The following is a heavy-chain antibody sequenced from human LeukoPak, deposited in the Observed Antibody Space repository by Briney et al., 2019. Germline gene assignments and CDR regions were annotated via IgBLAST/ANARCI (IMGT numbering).Heavy chain of an antibody. CDR1: GFTFINAW. D-gene: IGHD2-2*01. CDR3: AKGDQLLWGYFDY. V-gene: IGHV3-15*01. CDR2: IKSKTDGGTT. J-gene: IGHJ4*02. Sequence: KPGGSLRLSCAASGFTFINAWMTWVRQVPGKGLEWVGRIKSKTDGGTTDFAAPVTGRFTISRDDSKDMMFLQMNSLRAEDTAVYYCAKGDQLLWGYFDYWGQGTLVTVSS.